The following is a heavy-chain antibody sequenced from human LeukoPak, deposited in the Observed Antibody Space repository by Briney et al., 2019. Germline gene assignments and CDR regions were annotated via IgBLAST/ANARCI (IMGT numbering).Heavy chain of an antibody. V-gene: IGHV3-7*01. J-gene: IGHJ6*03. D-gene: IGHD6-13*01. CDR1: GFTFSSYW. Sequence: GGSLRLSCAASGFTFSSYWMSWVRQAPGKGLEWVANIKQDGSEKYYVDSVKGRFTISRDNAKNSLYLQMNSLRAEDTAVYYCARVYSSSFYYYYYYYMDVWGKGTTVTVSS. CDR2: IKQDGSEK. CDR3: ARVYSSSFYYYYYYYMDV.